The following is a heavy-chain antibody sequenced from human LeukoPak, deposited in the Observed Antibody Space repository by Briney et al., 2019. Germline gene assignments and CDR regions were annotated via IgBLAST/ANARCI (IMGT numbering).Heavy chain of an antibody. D-gene: IGHD3-9*01. CDR1: GYTFSSYG. J-gene: IGHJ4*02. V-gene: IGHV1-18*01. Sequence: ASVKVSCKTSGYTFSSYGISWVRQAPGQGLEWVGWIRGDNGNINYAQKFQGRVTMSTDTSTSTAYMELRSLGSDETAVFYCARVDLLTGYYFFDYWGQGTLVTVSS. CDR3: ARVDLLTGYYFFDY. CDR2: IRGDNGNI.